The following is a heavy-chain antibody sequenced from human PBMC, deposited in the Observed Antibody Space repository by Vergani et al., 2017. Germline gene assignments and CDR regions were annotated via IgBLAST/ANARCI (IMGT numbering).Heavy chain of an antibody. D-gene: IGHD2-2*01. V-gene: IGHV1-46*01. CDR1: GYTFTSYY. CDR2: INPSGGST. J-gene: IGHJ5*02. CDR3: ARDSRYCSRTSGYVGRDWFDP. Sequence: QVQLVQSGAEVKKPGASVKVSCKASGYTFTSYYMHWVRQAPGQGLEGMGIINPSGGSTSYAQKFQGRVTMTRDTSTSTVYMELSSLRSEDTAVYYCARDSRYCSRTSGYVGRDWFDPWGQGTLVTVSS.